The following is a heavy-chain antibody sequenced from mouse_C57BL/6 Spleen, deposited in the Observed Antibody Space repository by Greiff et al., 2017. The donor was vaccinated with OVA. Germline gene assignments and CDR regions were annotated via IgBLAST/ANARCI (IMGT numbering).Heavy chain of an antibody. CDR3: ARGGDYFDY. Sequence: LVESGPELVKPGDSVKISCKASGYSFTGYFMNWVMQSHGKSLEWIGRINPYNGDTFYNQKFKGKATLTVDKSSSTAHMELRSLTSEDSAVYYCARGGDYFDYWGQGTTLTVSS. V-gene: IGHV1-20*01. J-gene: IGHJ2*01. CDR1: GYSFTGYF. CDR2: INPYNGDT.